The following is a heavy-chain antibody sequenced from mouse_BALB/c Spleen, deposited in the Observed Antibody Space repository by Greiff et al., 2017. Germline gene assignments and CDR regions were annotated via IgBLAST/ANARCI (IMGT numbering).Heavy chain of an antibody. Sequence: EVKLQESGGGLVKPGGSLKLSCAASGFTFSDYYMYWVRQTPEKRLEWVATISDGGSYTYYPDSVKGRFTISRDNAKNNLYLQMSSLKSEDTAMYYCARDPGTYYFDYWGQGTTLTVSS. J-gene: IGHJ2*01. D-gene: IGHD5-1*01. CDR3: ARDPGTYYFDY. CDR2: ISDGGSYT. V-gene: IGHV5-4*02. CDR1: GFTFSDYY.